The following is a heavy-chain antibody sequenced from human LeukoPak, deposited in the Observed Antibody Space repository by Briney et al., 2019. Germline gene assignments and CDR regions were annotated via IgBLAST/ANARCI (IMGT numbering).Heavy chain of an antibody. J-gene: IGHJ4*02. CDR3: ARTIFGVVISPLYYFDY. CDR2: IYYSGST. V-gene: IGHV4-59*01. Sequence: SETLSLTCTVSGGSISSYDWSWMRQPPGKGGEGGGYIYYSGSTNYNPSLKSRVTISVDTSKNQFSLKLSSVTAADTAVYYCARTIFGVVISPLYYFDYWGQGTLVTVSS. D-gene: IGHD3-3*01. CDR1: GGSISSYD.